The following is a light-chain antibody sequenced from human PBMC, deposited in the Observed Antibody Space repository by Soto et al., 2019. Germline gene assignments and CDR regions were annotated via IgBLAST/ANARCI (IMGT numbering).Light chain of an antibody. CDR2: AAS. Sequence: SQMTHAPSPLSASVGDRVTSTYRASQSISTWLAWYQQKPGKAPKLLIYAASTLQSGVPSRFSGSGSGTEFTLTISSLQPEDFATYYCQQRNSYPLPFGRGGKVDIK. J-gene: IGKJ1*01. CDR3: QQRNSYPLP. V-gene: IGKV1-5*01. CDR1: QSISTW.